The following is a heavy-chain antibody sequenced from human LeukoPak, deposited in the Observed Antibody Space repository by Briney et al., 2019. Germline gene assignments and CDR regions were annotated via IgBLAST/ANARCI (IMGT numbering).Heavy chain of an antibody. V-gene: IGHV4-4*07. CDR3: ARGRYDNLTGHLARLDV. Sequence: SETLSLTCTVSGGSIKSFYWSWIRQPAGKGLEWVGRVFSCGTTNYIPSLKSRVTVSLDTSKNQFSLKLSSVTAADTAVYYCARGRYDNLTGHLARLDVWGQGTTVIVSS. J-gene: IGHJ6*02. D-gene: IGHD3-9*01. CDR2: VFSCGTT. CDR1: GGSIKSFY.